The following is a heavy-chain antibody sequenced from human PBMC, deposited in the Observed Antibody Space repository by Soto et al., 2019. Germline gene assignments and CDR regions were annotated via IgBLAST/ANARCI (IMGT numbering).Heavy chain of an antibody. CDR3: AAGGGLPRYY. CDR1: GGSISLYY. V-gene: IGHV4-59*12. D-gene: IGHD5-12*01. J-gene: IGHJ4*02. Sequence: SETLSLTCTVSGGSISLYYWSWIRQPPGKGLEWIGYIYYTGLSNSNPSLNSRVTMSVDRSKNQFSLKLSSVTAADTAVYYCAAGGGLPRYYWGQGTLVTVSS. CDR2: IYYTGLS.